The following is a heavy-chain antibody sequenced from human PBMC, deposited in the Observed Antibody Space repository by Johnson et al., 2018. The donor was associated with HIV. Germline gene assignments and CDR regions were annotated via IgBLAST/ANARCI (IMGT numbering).Heavy chain of an antibody. CDR1: GFTFSSYW. Sequence: MLLVESGGGLVQPGGSLRLSCAASGFTFSSYWMSWVRQAPGKGLEWVANIKQDGSEKYYVDSVKGRFTISRDNSKNTLYLQMNSLRVEDTAVYYCARGQGFWAFDIWGQGTMVTVSS. CDR2: IKQDGSEK. D-gene: IGHD3-3*01. V-gene: IGHV3-7*01. CDR3: ARGQGFWAFDI. J-gene: IGHJ3*02.